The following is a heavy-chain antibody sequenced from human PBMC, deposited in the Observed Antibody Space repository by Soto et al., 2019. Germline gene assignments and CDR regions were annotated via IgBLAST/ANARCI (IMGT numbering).Heavy chain of an antibody. CDR1: GGTFSSYA. CDR3: ARVGYCSGGSCRENWFDP. V-gene: IGHV1-69*01. Sequence: QVQLVQSGAEVKKPGSSVKVSCKASGGTFSSYAISWVRQAPGQGLEWMGGIIPIFGTANYAQKFQGRVTITADESTSTAYMELNSLRSEDTAVYYCARVGYCSGGSCRENWFDPWGQGTLVTVSS. J-gene: IGHJ5*02. D-gene: IGHD2-15*01. CDR2: IIPIFGTA.